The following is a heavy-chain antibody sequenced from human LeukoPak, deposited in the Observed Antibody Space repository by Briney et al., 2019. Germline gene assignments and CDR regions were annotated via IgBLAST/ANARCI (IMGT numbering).Heavy chain of an antibody. J-gene: IGHJ4*02. CDR3: ARIRGLDY. CDR1: GFTFSSYW. D-gene: IGHD1-26*01. CDR2: IKQDGSES. Sequence: GGSLRLSCAASGFTFSSYWMTWARQAPGKGLEWVANIKQDGSESHYVDSVKGRFTISRDNAKNSLYLQMNSLRAEDTAVYYCARIRGLDYWGQGTLVTVSS. V-gene: IGHV3-7*03.